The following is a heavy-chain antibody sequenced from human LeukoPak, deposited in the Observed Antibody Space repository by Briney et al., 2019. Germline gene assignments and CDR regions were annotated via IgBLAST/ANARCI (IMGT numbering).Heavy chain of an antibody. CDR1: GYTFTDYY. V-gene: IGHV1-18*04. CDR2: ISAYNGNT. Sequence: ASVKVSCKASGYTFTDYYIHWVRQAPGQGLEWMGWISAYNGNTKYAQKFQGRVTMTTDTSTSTAYMELRSLRSDDTAVYYCARGSPPRRNYDSSGYYSYYFDYWGQGTLVTVSS. J-gene: IGHJ4*02. D-gene: IGHD3-22*01. CDR3: ARGSPPRRNYDSSGYYSYYFDY.